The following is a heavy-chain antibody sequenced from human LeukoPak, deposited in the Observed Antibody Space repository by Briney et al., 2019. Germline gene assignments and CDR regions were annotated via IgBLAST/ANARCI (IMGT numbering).Heavy chain of an antibody. V-gene: IGHV4-59*12. CDR1: GGSISSYY. CDR3: ARDCSSTSCYTFVGSGLDP. CDR2: IYYSGST. J-gene: IGHJ5*02. Sequence: SETLSLTCTVSGGSISSYYWSWIRQPPGKGLEWIGYIYYSGSTNYNPSLKSRVTISVDTSKNQFSLKLSSVTTADTAVYYCARDCSSTSCYTFVGSGLDPWGQGTLVTVSS. D-gene: IGHD2-2*02.